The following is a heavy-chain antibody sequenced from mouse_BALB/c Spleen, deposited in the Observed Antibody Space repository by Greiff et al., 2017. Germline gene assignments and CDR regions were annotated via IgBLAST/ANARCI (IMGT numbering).Heavy chain of an antibody. CDR3: ARWGYRAADTYAMDY. CDR2: IYPGSGST. V-gene: IGHV1-55*01. CDR1: GYNFTSYW. J-gene: IGHJ4*01. D-gene: IGHD3-1*01. Sequence: QVQLQQPGAELVKPGTSVKLSCKASGYNFTSYWINWVKLRPGQGLEWIGDIYPGSGSTNYNEKFKSKATLTVDTSSSTAYMQLSSLASEDSALYYCARWGYRAADTYAMDYWGQGTSVTVSS.